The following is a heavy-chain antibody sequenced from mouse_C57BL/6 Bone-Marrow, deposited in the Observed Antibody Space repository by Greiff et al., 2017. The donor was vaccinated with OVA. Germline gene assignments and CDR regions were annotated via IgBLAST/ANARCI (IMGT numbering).Heavy chain of an antibody. J-gene: IGHJ1*03. Sequence: QVQLKESGPELVKPGASVKISCKASGYAFSSSWMNWVKQRPGKGLEWIGRIYPGDGDTNYNGKFKGKATLTADKSSSTAYMQLSSLTSEDSAVYFCARSSTVVAKGYWYFDVWGTGTTVTVSS. CDR1: GYAFSSSW. CDR3: ARSSTVVAKGYWYFDV. V-gene: IGHV1-82*01. CDR2: IYPGDGDT. D-gene: IGHD1-1*01.